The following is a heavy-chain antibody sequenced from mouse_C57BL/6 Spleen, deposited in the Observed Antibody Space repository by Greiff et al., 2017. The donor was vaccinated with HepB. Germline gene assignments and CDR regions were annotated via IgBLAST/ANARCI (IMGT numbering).Heavy chain of an antibody. CDR3: SRGLYYGSSYLAWFAY. Sequence: QVQLKQPGAELVKPGASVKMSCKASGYTFTSYWITWVKQRPGQGLEWIGDIYPGSGSTNYNEKFKSKATLTGDTSSSTAYMQLSSLTSEDSAVYYWSRGLYYGSSYLAWFAYWGQGTLVTVSA. CDR2: IYPGSGST. J-gene: IGHJ3*01. CDR1: GYTFTSYW. V-gene: IGHV1-55*01. D-gene: IGHD1-1*01.